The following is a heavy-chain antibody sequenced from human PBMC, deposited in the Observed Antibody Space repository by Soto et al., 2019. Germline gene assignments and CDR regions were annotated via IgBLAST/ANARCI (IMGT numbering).Heavy chain of an antibody. CDR3: ARDPYGDDDYFDY. Sequence: SETLSLTCTVSCGSISSGGYYWSWIRQHPGKGLEWIGYIYYSGSTYYNPSLKSRVTISVDTSKNQFSLKLSSVTAADTAVYYCARDPYGDDDYFDYWGQGTLVTVSS. D-gene: IGHD4-17*01. CDR1: CGSISSGGYY. J-gene: IGHJ4*02. V-gene: IGHV4-31*03. CDR2: IYYSGST.